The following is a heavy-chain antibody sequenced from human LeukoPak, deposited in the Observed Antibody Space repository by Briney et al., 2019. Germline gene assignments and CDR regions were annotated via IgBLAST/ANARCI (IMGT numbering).Heavy chain of an antibody. J-gene: IGHJ4*02. V-gene: IGHV4-59*08. Sequence: SETLSLTCAVSGDSINSFYWSWIRQPPGKGLEWIGYVFHTGDTNSNPSLKSRVTVSLDTSTSQVSLKLSSVTAADTAVYYCARHLSRKITAVGYWGQGTLVTVSS. CDR2: VFHTGDT. CDR1: GDSINSFY. D-gene: IGHD6-6*01. CDR3: ARHLSRKITAVGY.